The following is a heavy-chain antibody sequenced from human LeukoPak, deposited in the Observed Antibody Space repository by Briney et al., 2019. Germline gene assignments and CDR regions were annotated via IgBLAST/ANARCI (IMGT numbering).Heavy chain of an antibody. J-gene: IGHJ1*01. CDR2: IIPILGIA. D-gene: IGHD4-17*01. Sequence: SVKVSCKASGGTFSSYAISWVRQAPGQGLEWIGRIIPILGIANYAQKFQGRVTITADKSTSTAYMELSSLRSEDTAVYYCARTPYGDHEYFQHWGQGTLVTVSS. CDR1: GGTFSSYA. CDR3: ARTPYGDHEYFQH. V-gene: IGHV1-69*04.